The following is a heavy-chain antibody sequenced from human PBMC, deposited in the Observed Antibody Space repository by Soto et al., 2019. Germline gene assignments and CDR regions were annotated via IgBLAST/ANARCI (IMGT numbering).Heavy chain of an antibody. CDR3: AKVINLMVTPYFDD. D-gene: IGHD5-18*01. Sequence: EVQLLESGGGLLQPGGSLRLSCAASGFTFSSYAMSWVRQAPGKGLEWVSAISGSGGSTYYSDSVKGRFTISRDNSKNTLYLHMNSLRAEDTAVYYCAKVINLMVTPYFDDWGQGTLVTVSS. V-gene: IGHV3-23*01. J-gene: IGHJ4*02. CDR1: GFTFSSYA. CDR2: ISGSGGST.